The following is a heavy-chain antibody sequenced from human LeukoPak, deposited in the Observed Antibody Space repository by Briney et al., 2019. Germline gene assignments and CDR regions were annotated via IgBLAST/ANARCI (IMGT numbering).Heavy chain of an antibody. CDR3: ARDGYQPRPYDY. Sequence: ASVKVSCKASGYTFTSYAVQWVRQAPGQSLEWMGWINAGNGNTKYSQEFQGRVTITRDTSASTAYMELSSLRSEDMAVDYCARDGYQPRPYDYWGQGTLVTVSS. CDR2: INAGNGNT. J-gene: IGHJ4*02. V-gene: IGHV1-3*03. CDR1: GYTFTSYA. D-gene: IGHD2-2*01.